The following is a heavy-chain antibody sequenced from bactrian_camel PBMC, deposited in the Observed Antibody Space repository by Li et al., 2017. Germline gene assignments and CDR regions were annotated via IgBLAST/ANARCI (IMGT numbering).Heavy chain of an antibody. CDR3: AAGGGMDMTTVQRLGVEEGMFGY. CDR1: GFTFSSSY. Sequence: HVQLVESGGGLVQPGGSLRLSCAASGFTFSSSYMSWVRQAPGKGLEWVSSFDIREGVTYAADSVQGRFTIAKDNAKNTLCLQMNSLKPEDTAMYYCAAGGGMDMTTVQRLGVEEGMFGYWGQGTQVTVS. V-gene: IGHV3-2*01. CDR2: FDIREGVT. D-gene: IGHD3*01. J-gene: IGHJ6*01.